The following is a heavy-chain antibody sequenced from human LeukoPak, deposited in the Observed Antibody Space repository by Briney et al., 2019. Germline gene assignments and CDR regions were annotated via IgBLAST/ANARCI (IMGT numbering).Heavy chain of an antibody. CDR1: GGSFSGYY. D-gene: IGHD5-18*01. CDR2: INHSGST. CDR3: AREYSYALGSYDY. V-gene: IGHV4-34*01. Sequence: SETLSLTCAVYGGSFSGYYWSWIRQPPGKGLEWIGEINHSGSTNYNPSLKSRVTISVDTSKNQFSLKLSSVTAADTAVYYCAREYSYALGSYDYWGQGTLVTVSS. J-gene: IGHJ4*02.